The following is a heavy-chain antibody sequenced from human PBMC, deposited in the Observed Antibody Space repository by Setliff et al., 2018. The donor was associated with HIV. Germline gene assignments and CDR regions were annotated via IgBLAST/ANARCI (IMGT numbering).Heavy chain of an antibody. Sequence: PGGSLRLSCAASGFTFSSYAMSWVRQAPGKGLEWVSVISGSGGTTYYADSVKGQFTISRDNSKNTVFLQMNSLRGEDTAVYYCAALKGYSYGRGCFDPWGQGTLVTVSS. J-gene: IGHJ5*02. CDR2: ISGSGGTT. CDR3: AALKGYSYGRGCFDP. CDR1: GFTFSSYA. V-gene: IGHV3-23*01. D-gene: IGHD5-18*01.